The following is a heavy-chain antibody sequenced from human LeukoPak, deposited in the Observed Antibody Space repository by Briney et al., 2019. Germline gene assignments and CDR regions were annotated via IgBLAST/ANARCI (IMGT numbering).Heavy chain of an antibody. D-gene: IGHD6-13*01. Sequence: ASEILSLTCGVSGGSISNGGYSWSWIRQPPGKGLEWIGYIYQSGSTSYNPSLKSRVTISVDRSKNEFSLKLSSVTAADTAVYYCARGGIAAAGATFGYWGQGTLVTVSS. CDR2: IYQSGST. J-gene: IGHJ4*02. V-gene: IGHV4-30-2*01. CDR3: ARGGIAAAGATFGY. CDR1: GGSISNGGYS.